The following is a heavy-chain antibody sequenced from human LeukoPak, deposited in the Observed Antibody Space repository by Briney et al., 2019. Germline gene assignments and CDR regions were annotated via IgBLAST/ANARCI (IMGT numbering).Heavy chain of an antibody. V-gene: IGHV1-69*05. Sequence: ASVKVSCKASGGTFSSYAISWVRQAPGQGLEWMGGIIPIFGTANYAQKFQGRVTITTDESTSTAYMELSSLRSEDTAVYYCAREARWVGSGYYYPYYFDYWGQGTLVTVSS. CDR3: AREARWVGSGYYYPYYFDY. D-gene: IGHD3-22*01. J-gene: IGHJ4*02. CDR1: GGTFSSYA. CDR2: IIPIFGTA.